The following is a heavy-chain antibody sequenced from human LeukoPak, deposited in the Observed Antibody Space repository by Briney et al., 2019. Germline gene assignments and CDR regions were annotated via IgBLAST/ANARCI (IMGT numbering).Heavy chain of an antibody. D-gene: IGHD4-17*01. Sequence: ASVKVSCKASGYTLTDYYMHWVRQAPGQGLEWMGWINPNSGDTNYARKFQGRVTMTRDTSISTAYMELSRLTSDDTAVYYCARGLTTVTMSYYYGMDVWGQGTTVTVSS. J-gene: IGHJ6*02. V-gene: IGHV1-2*02. CDR3: ARGLTTVTMSYYYGMDV. CDR2: INPNSGDT. CDR1: GYTLTDYY.